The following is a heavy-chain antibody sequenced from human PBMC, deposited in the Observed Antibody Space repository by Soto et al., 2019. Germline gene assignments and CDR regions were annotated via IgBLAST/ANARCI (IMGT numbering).Heavy chain of an antibody. V-gene: IGHV3-33*08. CDR2: IWDDGSDK. CDR1: GFTFRSYG. Sequence: VGSLRLSCAASGFTFRSYGMHWVRQAPGKGLEWVAVIWDDGSDKKYADSVKGRFTVSRDNSKNTLFLQMSSLRAEDTAVYYCARDPQINSDTSGYVGSWGPGTLVTVSS. D-gene: IGHD3-22*01. J-gene: IGHJ5*02. CDR3: ARDPQINSDTSGYVGS.